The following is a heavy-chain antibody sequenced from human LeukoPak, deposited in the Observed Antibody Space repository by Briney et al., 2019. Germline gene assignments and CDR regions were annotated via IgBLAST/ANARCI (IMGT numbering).Heavy chain of an antibody. Sequence: GGSLRLSCAASGFTFSSYAMSWVRQAPGKGLEWVSAISGSGGSTYYADSVKGRFTISRDNSKNTLYLQMNSLRAEDAAVYYCATLGTAGWFDPWGQGTLVTVSS. CDR3: ATLGTAGWFDP. V-gene: IGHV3-23*01. J-gene: IGHJ5*02. CDR2: ISGSGGST. CDR1: GFTFSSYA.